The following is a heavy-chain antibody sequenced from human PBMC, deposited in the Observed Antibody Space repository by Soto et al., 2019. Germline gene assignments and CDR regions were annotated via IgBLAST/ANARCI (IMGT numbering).Heavy chain of an antibody. CDR1: GYSITSSTF. V-gene: IGHV4-38-2*01. CDR3: ARPRPNFGAVDS. Sequence: PSETLSLPCSVSGYSITSSTFWGWIRQPPGKGLEWIGSIHLGGTTYYNPSLKSRVTILLDTSRNEFSLKLSSVTAADTAVYYCARPRPNFGAVDSWGQGALVTVSS. D-gene: IGHD3-10*01. CDR2: IHLGGTT. J-gene: IGHJ4*02.